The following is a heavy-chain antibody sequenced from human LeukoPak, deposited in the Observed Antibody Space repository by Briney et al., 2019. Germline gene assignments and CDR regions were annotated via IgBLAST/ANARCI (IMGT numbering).Heavy chain of an antibody. D-gene: IGHD5-24*01. J-gene: IGHJ4*02. V-gene: IGHV7-4-1*02. CDR1: GYTFTSYA. Sequence: ASVKVSCKASGYTFTSYAMNWVRQAPGQGLEWMGWINTNTGNPTYAQGFTGRFVFSLDTSVSTAYLQISSLKAEDTAVYYCASQGRDGYNYNGDDYWGQGTLVTVSS. CDR2: INTNTGNP. CDR3: ASQGRDGYNYNGDDY.